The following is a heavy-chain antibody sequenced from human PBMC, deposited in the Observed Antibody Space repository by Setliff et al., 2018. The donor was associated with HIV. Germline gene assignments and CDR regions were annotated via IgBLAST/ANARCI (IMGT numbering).Heavy chain of an antibody. CDR3: TTPWDDYVWGSYRPGNHDAFDI. V-gene: IGHV3-15*01. D-gene: IGHD3-16*01. Sequence: GGSLRLSCAASGFTFSNAWMSWVRQAPGKGLEWVGRIKSKTDGGTTDYAAPVKGRFTISRDDSKNTLYLQMNSLETEDTAVYYCTTPWDDYVWGSYRPGNHDAFDIWGQGTMVTVSS. CDR1: GFTFSNAW. J-gene: IGHJ3*02. CDR2: IKSKTDGGTT.